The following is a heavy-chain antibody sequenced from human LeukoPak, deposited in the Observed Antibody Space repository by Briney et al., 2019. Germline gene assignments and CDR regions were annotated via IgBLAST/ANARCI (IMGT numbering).Heavy chain of an antibody. CDR1: GGSFSGYY. V-gene: IGHV4-34*01. CDR2: INHSGST. J-gene: IGHJ6*03. Sequence: PSETLSLTCAVYGGSFSGYYWSWIRQPPGKGLEWIGEINHSGSTNYNPSLKSRVTISVDTSKNQLSMKLSSVTAADTAVYYCARGYTATYYYHMDVWGKGTTVTVSS. CDR3: ARGYTATYYYHMDV. D-gene: IGHD5-18*01.